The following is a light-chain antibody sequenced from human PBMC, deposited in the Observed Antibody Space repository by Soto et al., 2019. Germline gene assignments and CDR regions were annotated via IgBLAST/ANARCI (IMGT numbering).Light chain of an antibody. CDR3: QSYDISLSGFHV. V-gene: IGLV1-40*01. CDR2: GNS. CDR1: ISNIGAGYD. J-gene: IGLJ1*01. Sequence: QSALTQPPSVSVAPGPRVTISCTGSISNIGAGYDVHWYQQLPGTVPKVLIYGNSNRPSGVPDRFSGSKSGTSASLAITGLQAEDEADYYCQSYDISLSGFHVFGTGTKVTVL.